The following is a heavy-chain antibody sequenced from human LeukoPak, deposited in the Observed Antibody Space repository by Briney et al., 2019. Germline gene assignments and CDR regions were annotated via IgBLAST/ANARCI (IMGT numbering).Heavy chain of an antibody. Sequence: PSETLSLTCTVSGGSISSYNWSWIRQPPGQGLEWIGYIYYSGSTNYNPSLKSRVTISVDTSKNQFSLKLSSVTAADTAVYYCGRLGDSSGWFGGVRWEFVCWGQGTLVSDSS. CDR2: IYYSGST. J-gene: IGHJ4*02. V-gene: IGHV4-59*08. D-gene: IGHD6-19*01. CDR1: GGSISSYN. CDR3: GRLGDSSGWFGGVRWEFVC.